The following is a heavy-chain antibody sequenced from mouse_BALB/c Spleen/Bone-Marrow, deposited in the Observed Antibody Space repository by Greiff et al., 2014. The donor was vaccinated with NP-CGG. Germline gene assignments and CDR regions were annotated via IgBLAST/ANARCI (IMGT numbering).Heavy chain of an antibody. D-gene: IGHD2-3*01. CDR3: ANDWFAY. CDR1: GFNIKDTY. Sequence: EVQLQQSGAELVKPGASVKLSCTASGFNIKDTYMHWVKQRPEQGLEWIGRIDPANGNTKYDPKFQGKATITADTSSNTAHLHLSSLTSEDTAVHYCANDWFAYWGQGTLVTVSA. CDR2: IDPANGNT. V-gene: IGHV14-3*02. J-gene: IGHJ3*01.